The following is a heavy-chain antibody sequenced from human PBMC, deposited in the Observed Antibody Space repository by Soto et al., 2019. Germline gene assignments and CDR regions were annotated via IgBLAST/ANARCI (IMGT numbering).Heavy chain of an antibody. CDR3: ARGLGGYDPGRLDS. V-gene: IGHV3-9*01. Sequence: EVHLVESGGGLVPPGRSLTLSCAASGFTFDDYAMHWVRQRPGKGLEAVSGISWNSGRIEYADSVKGRFTISRDNAKNSLYLEMNNLRAEDTAFYYCARGLGGYDPGRLDSWGQGTLVTVSS. J-gene: IGHJ4*02. CDR1: GFTFDDYA. D-gene: IGHD5-12*01. CDR2: ISWNSGRI.